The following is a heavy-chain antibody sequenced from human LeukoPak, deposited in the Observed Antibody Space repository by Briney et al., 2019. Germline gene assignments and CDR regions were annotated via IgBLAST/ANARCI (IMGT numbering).Heavy chain of an antibody. D-gene: IGHD3-10*01. CDR2: INHSGSI. CDR1: GGSFSGYY. CDR3: AILWFGEAHAFDI. V-gene: IGHV4-34*01. Sequence: PSETLSLTCAVYGGSFSGYYWSWIRQPPGKGLEWIGEINHSGSINYNPSLKSRVTISVDTSKNQFSLKLSSVTAADTAVYYCAILWFGEAHAFDIWGQGTMVTVSS. J-gene: IGHJ3*02.